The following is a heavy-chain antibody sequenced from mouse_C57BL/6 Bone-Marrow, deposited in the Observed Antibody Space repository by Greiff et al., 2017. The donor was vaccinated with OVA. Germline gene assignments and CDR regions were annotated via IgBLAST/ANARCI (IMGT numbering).Heavy chain of an antibody. J-gene: IGHJ2*01. CDR3: TTPLYGSSYVNY. Sequence: EVQGAESGAELVRPGASVKLSCTASGFNIQDDYMHWVKQRHEQGLEWIGWIDPENGDTEYASKFQGKATITADTSSNTAYLQLSSLTSEDTAVYYCTTPLYGSSYVNYWGQGTTLTVSS. CDR1: GFNIQDDY. D-gene: IGHD1-1*01. V-gene: IGHV14-4*01. CDR2: IDPENGDT.